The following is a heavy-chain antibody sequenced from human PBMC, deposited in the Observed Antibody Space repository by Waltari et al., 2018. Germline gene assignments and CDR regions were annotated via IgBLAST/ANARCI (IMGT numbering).Heavy chain of an antibody. CDR1: AFTFSGYA. D-gene: IGHD6-19*01. CDR2: INGNGDAT. V-gene: IGHV3-23*01. Sequence: EVQLLESGGHLVQPGESLRLSCAASAFTFSGYAMNWVRQAPGEGLEWVSAINGNGDATYYADSVKGRFTISRDNSKNTLYLQMNSLRADDTAVYYCAKQLPGQWLTPDYWGQGTLVTVSS. J-gene: IGHJ4*02. CDR3: AKQLPGQWLTPDY.